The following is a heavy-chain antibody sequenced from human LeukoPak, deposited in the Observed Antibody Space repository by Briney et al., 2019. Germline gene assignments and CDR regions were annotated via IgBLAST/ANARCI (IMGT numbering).Heavy chain of an antibody. CDR3: ARSQYCSSTSCPVGY. CDR2: IIPIFGTA. J-gene: IGHJ4*02. V-gene: IGHV1-69*01. D-gene: IGHD2-2*01. CDR1: GGTFSSYA. Sequence: GSSVKVSCKASGGTFSSYAISWVRQAPGQGLEWMGGIIPIFGTANYARKFQGRVTITADESTSTAYMELSSLRSEDTAVYYCARSQYCSSTSCPVGYWGQGTLVTVSS.